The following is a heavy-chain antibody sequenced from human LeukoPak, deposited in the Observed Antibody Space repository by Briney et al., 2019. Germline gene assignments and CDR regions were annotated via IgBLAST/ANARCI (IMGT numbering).Heavy chain of an antibody. CDR2: IKSKVHGETI. J-gene: IGHJ1*01. CDR3: TTVWGGD. V-gene: IGHV3-15*01. D-gene: IGHD7-27*01. CDR1: GFTFSNAC. Sequence: PGGSLRLSCAASGFTFSNACMSWVRQAPGEGLEWLGRIKSKVHGETIDYAAPVKGRFTISRDDSKNTLYLEMNSLKTEDTAVYYCTTVWGGDWGQGTLVTVSS.